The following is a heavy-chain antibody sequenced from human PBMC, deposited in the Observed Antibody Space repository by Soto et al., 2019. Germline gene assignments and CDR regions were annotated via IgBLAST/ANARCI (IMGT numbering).Heavy chain of an antibody. CDR2: IIPIFGTA. Sequence: GASVKVSCKASGGTFSSYAISWVRQAPGQGLEWMGGIIPIFGTANYAQKFQGRVTITADESTSTAYMELSSLRSEDTAVYYCARERDQPYSSSWLNYYYYGMDVWGQGTTVTVSS. CDR1: GGTFSSYA. V-gene: IGHV1-69*13. CDR3: ARERDQPYSSSWLNYYYYGMDV. J-gene: IGHJ6*02. D-gene: IGHD6-13*01.